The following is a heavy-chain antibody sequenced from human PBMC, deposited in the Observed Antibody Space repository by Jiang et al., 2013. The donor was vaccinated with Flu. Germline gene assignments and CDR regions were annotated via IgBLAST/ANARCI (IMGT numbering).Heavy chain of an antibody. J-gene: IGHJ6*02. CDR1: GDSVSSNSAA. CDR3: ARETVAARPGYYYYGMDV. D-gene: IGHD6-6*01. Sequence: QTLSLTCAISGDSVSSNSAAWNWIRQSPSRGLEWLGRTYYRSKWYNDYAVSVKSRITINPDTSKNQFSLQLNSVTPEDTAVYYCARETVAARPGYYYYGMDVWGQGTTVTVSS. CDR2: TYYRSKWYN. V-gene: IGHV6-1*01.